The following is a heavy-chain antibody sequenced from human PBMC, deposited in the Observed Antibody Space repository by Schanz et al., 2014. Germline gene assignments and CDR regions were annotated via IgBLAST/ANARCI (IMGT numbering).Heavy chain of an antibody. CDR2: IKSKTDGETT. J-gene: IGHJ5*02. CDR3: ATASSPVREAGAGSSFHL. V-gene: IGHV3-15*01. D-gene: IGHD6-13*01. Sequence: EVQLLESGGGLVQPGGSLRLSCAASGFTFSSYAMSWVRQAPGKGLEWVGRIKSKTDGETTDYAAPVKGRFSISRDDSQSTLYLQMNSLKIEDTAVYYCATASSPVREAGAGSSFHLWGQGTLVTVSP. CDR1: GFTFSSYA.